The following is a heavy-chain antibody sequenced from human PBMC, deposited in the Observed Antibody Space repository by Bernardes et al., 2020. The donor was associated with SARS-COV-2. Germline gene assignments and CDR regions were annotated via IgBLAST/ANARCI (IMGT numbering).Heavy chain of an antibody. J-gene: IGHJ6*02. Sequence: SETLSLTCAVSDDAIRSGSFYWSWIRQPAGKGLEWFGRISASGSTNYNPSLKSRVTMSVDTSKNQFSLKLTSVTAADTAVYYCARDGPNYTPTHYYGMDVWGQGTTVTVSS. D-gene: IGHD2-8*01. V-gene: IGHV4-61*02. CDR2: ISASGST. CDR1: DDAIRSGSFY. CDR3: ARDGPNYTPTHYYGMDV.